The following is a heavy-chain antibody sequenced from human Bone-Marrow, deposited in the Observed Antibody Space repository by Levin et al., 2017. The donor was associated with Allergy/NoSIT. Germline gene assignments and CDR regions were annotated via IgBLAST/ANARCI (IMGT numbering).Heavy chain of an antibody. Sequence: ASVKVSCKASGYTFTGYYMHWVRQAPGQGLEWMGRINPNSGGTNYAQKFQGRVTMTRDTSISTAYMELSRLRSDDTAVYYCARGVLVVYATQIDYWGQGTLVTVSS. CDR3: ARGVLVVYATQIDY. J-gene: IGHJ4*02. V-gene: IGHV1-2*06. CDR1: GYTFTGYY. CDR2: INPNSGGT. D-gene: IGHD2-8*02.